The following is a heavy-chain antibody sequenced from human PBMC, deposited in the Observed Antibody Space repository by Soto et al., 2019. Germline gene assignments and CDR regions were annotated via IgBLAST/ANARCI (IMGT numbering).Heavy chain of an antibody. CDR1: GYTISNSG. Sequence: SAQSSCNASGYTISNSGSGWLRQAPRQGLEWMRSISPYNDNTKYAQKLQGRVTMTTDTSTSTAFMELRSLRSDDTAVYYCARDWYCSGGSCSDCFDPWGQGALVTVSS. V-gene: IGHV1-18*01. CDR3: ARDWYCSGGSCSDCFDP. J-gene: IGHJ5*02. D-gene: IGHD2-15*01. CDR2: ISPYNDNT.